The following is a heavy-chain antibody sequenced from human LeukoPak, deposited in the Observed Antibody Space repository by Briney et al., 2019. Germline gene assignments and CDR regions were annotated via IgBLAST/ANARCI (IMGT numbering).Heavy chain of an antibody. D-gene: IGHD2-15*01. J-gene: IGHJ4*02. V-gene: IGHV1-2*06. CDR3: ARGYCSGGSCPTFFDY. CDR1: GYTFTGYY. Sequence: ASVKVSCKASGYTFTGYYMHWVRQAPGQGLEWMGRINPNSGGTNYAQNFQGRVTMTRDTSISTAYMELSRLRSDDTAVYYCARGYCSGGSCPTFFDYWGQGTLVTVSS. CDR2: INPNSGGT.